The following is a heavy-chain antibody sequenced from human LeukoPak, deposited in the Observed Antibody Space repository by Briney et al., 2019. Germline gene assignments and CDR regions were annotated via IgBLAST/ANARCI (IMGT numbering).Heavy chain of an antibody. CDR3: ARDMLVRVVSAPGY. D-gene: IGHD2-15*01. CDR1: GFTFSSYA. J-gene: IGHJ4*02. CDR2: ISSNGGST. V-gene: IGHV3-64*01. Sequence: GGSLRLSCAASGFTFSSYAMHWVRQAPGKGLEYVSAISSNGGSTYYANSVKGRFTISRDNSKNTLYLQMGSLRAEDMAVYYCARDMLVRVVSAPGYWGQGTLVTVSS.